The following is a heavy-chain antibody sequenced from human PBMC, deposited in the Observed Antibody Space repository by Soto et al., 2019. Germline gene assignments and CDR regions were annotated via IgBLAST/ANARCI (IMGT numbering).Heavy chain of an antibody. CDR1: GGSFSGYY. J-gene: IGHJ4*02. D-gene: IGHD5-12*01. V-gene: IGHV4-34*01. CDR3: ARGGYSGYVDFDY. CDR2: INHSGST. Sequence: SQTLSLTCAVYGGSFSGYYWSWIRQPPGKGLEWIGEINHSGSTNYNPSLKSRVTISVDTSKNQFSLKLSSVTAADTAVYYCARGGYSGYVDFDYWGQGTLVTVSS.